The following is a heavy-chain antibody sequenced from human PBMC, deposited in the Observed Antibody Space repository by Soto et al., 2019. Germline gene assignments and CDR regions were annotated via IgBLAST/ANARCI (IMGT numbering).Heavy chain of an antibody. Sequence: GGSLRLSCVASGFSFSSYGMSWVRQAPGKGLEWASIISGSGDAKYYADSVKGRFTISRDNSKNTMYLQMDSLRAEDTAVYYCAKDFDSDETSHGPNDYWGQGTLVTVSS. CDR2: ISGSGDAK. V-gene: IGHV3-23*01. CDR3: AKDFDSDETSHGPNDY. CDR1: GFSFSSYG. J-gene: IGHJ4*02. D-gene: IGHD3-22*01.